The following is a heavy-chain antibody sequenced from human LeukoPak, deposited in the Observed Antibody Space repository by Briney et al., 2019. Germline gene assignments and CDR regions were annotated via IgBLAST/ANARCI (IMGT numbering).Heavy chain of an antibody. Sequence: GSLRLSCAASGLTFSSYAMSWVRQAPGKGLEWVSAISGSGGSTYYADSVKGRFTISRDNSKNTLYLQMNSLRAEDTAVYYCAKARYNWNDAGVDYWGQGTLVTVSS. J-gene: IGHJ4*02. CDR1: GLTFSSYA. CDR3: AKARYNWNDAGVDY. V-gene: IGHV3-23*01. CDR2: ISGSGGST. D-gene: IGHD1-20*01.